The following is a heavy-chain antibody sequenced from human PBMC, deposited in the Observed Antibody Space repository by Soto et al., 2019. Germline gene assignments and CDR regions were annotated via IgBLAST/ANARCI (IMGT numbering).Heavy chain of an antibody. CDR1: GFTFDDYA. CDR2: ISWNSGSI. Sequence: GGSLRLSCAASGFTFDDYAMHWVRQAPGKGLEWVSGISWNSGSIGYADSVKGRFTISRDNAKNSLYLQMSSLRAEDTALYYCAKDNDIWGQGTLVTVSS. J-gene: IGHJ4*02. V-gene: IGHV3-9*01. CDR3: AKDNDI. D-gene: IGHD3-9*01.